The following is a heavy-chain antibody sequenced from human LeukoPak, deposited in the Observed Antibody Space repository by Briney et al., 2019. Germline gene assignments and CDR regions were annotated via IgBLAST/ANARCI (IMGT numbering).Heavy chain of an antibody. CDR1: GYTFTSYG. CDR2: ISAYNGNT. CDR3: ARLKIQNYDILTGLYYYYMDV. D-gene: IGHD3-9*01. V-gene: IGHV1-18*01. J-gene: IGHJ6*03. Sequence: ASVKVSCKASGYTFTSYGISWVRQAPGQGLEWMGWISAYNGNTNYAQKLQGRVTTTTDTSTSTAYMELRSLRSDDTAVYYCARLKIQNYDILTGLYYYYMDVWGKGTTVTISS.